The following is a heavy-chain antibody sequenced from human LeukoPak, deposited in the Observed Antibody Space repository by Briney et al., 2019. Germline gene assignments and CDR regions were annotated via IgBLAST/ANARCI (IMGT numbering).Heavy chain of an antibody. J-gene: IGHJ5*02. CDR3: ARGMGVLVPAATWFDP. D-gene: IGHD2-2*01. CDR1: GCTFTSYG. Sequence: GASVKVSCKASGCTFTSYGISWVRQAPGQGLEWMGWINPNSGGTNYAQRFQGRVTMTRDTSISTAYMDLSRLRSDDTAVYYCARGMGVLVPAATWFDPWGQGTLVTVSS. CDR2: INPNSGGT. V-gene: IGHV1-2*02.